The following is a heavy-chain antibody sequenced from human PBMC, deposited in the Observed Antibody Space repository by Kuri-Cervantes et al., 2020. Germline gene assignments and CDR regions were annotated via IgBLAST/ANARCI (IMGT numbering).Heavy chain of an antibody. V-gene: IGHV3-74*01. J-gene: IGHJ6*03. Sequence: GESLKISCAASGFTFSSYWMHWVRQAPGKGLVWVSRINSDGSSTSYADSVKGRFTISRDNSKNTLYLQMNSLRAEDTAVYYCAKDFNYGYSSSRGYYYYYMDVWGKGTTVTVSS. D-gene: IGHD6-6*01. CDR3: AKDFNYGYSSSRGYYYYYMDV. CDR2: INSDGSST. CDR1: GFTFSSYW.